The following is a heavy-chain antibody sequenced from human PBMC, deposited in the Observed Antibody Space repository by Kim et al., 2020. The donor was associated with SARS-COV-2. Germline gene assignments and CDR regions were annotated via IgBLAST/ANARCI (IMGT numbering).Heavy chain of an antibody. Sequence: SETLSLTCAVYGGSFSGYYWSWIRQPPGKGLEWIGEINHSGSTNYNPSLKSRVTISVDTSKNQFSLKLSSVTAADTAVYYCARDDFWSGYYTWGQGTLVT. J-gene: IGHJ4*02. CDR1: GGSFSGYY. CDR2: INHSGST. D-gene: IGHD3-3*01. V-gene: IGHV4-34*01. CDR3: ARDDFWSGYYT.